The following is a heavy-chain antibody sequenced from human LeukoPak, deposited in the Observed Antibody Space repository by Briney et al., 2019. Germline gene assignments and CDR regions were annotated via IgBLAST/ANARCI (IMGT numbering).Heavy chain of an antibody. CDR2: IQSKTEGWTT. V-gene: IGHV3-15*01. D-gene: IGHD2-21*01. CDR3: STDDCGY. Sequence: KTGGSLRLSCAASGFTFSMAWMSWVRQTPGKGLEWVGRIQSKTEGWTTDYAAPVKGRFTISRDDSKNTLYLQMNSLKTEDTAVYYCSTDDCGYWGQGTLVNASS. CDR1: GFTFSMAW. J-gene: IGHJ4*02.